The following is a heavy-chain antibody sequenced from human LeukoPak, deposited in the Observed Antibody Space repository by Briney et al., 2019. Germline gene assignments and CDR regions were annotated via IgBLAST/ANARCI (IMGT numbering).Heavy chain of an antibody. J-gene: IGHJ4*02. Sequence: GGSLRLSCAASELTFSTYAMHWVRQAPGKGLEWVAVISYDGSTTYYADSVKGRFTISRDNSKNTLYLQMNSLRAEDTAVYYCARGTWIQLWLIDYWGQGTLVTVSS. V-gene: IGHV3-30*04. CDR1: ELTFSTYA. CDR2: ISYDGSTT. CDR3: ARGTWIQLWLIDY. D-gene: IGHD5-18*01.